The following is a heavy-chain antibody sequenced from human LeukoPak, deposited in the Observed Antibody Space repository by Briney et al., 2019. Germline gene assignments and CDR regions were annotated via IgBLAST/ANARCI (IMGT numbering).Heavy chain of an antibody. CDR2: IYTSGST. CDR3: ARDQNSGYDFLPYWYFDL. J-gene: IGHJ2*01. D-gene: IGHD5-12*01. V-gene: IGHV4-61*02. Sequence: SQTLSLTCTVSGGSISSGSYYWSWIRQPAGKGLEWIGRIYTSGSTNYNPSLKSRVTISVDTSKNQFSLELSSVTAADTAVYYCARDQNSGYDFLPYWYFDLWGRGTLVTVSS. CDR1: GGSISSGSYY.